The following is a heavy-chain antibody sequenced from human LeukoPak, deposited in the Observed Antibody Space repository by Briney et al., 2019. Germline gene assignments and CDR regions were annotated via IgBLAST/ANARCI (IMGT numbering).Heavy chain of an antibody. Sequence: PGGSLRLSCAASGFTFSSYAMSWVRQAPGKGLEWVSAISGSGGSTYYADSVKGRFTISRDNSKNTLYLQMNSLRAEDTAVYYCAKDPLGYSISAGTESFDYWGQGTLVTVSS. CDR2: ISGSGGST. D-gene: IGHD6-13*01. CDR1: GFTFSSYA. V-gene: IGHV3-23*01. J-gene: IGHJ4*02. CDR3: AKDPLGYSISAGTESFDY.